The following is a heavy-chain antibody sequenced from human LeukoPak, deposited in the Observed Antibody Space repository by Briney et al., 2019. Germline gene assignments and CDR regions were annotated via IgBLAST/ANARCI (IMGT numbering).Heavy chain of an antibody. Sequence: SETLSLTCAVYGGSFSGYYWSWIRQPPGKGLEWIGEINHSGSTNYNPSLKSRVTISVDTSKNQFSLKLSSVTAADTAVYYCARVSLVPAAIGDYWGQGTLVTVSS. D-gene: IGHD2-2*01. V-gene: IGHV4-34*01. J-gene: IGHJ4*02. CDR2: INHSGST. CDR3: ARVSLVPAAIGDY. CDR1: GGSFSGYY.